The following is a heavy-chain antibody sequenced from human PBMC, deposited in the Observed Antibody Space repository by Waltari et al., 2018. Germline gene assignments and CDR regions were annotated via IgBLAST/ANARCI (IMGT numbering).Heavy chain of an antibody. CDR2: FSYNGNI. D-gene: IGHD3-16*01. V-gene: IGHV4-39*07. J-gene: IGHJ4*01. CDR3: ARGLGAIY. Sequence: QVQMQESGPGLVRPSETLSLTCAVSGGSITTITSFWGWIRQPPGKGLEWIGSFSYNGNIYYNPSLKSRVTISGDTSKNQISLLLSSVTAADTVVYYCARGLGAIYWGHGTPVTVSS. CDR1: GGSITTITSF.